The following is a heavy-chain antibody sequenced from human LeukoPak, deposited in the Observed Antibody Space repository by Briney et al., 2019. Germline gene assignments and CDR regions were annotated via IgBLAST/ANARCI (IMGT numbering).Heavy chain of an antibody. CDR2: IYTSGST. Sequence: SETLSLTCTVSGGSISSGSYYWNWIRQPAGKGLEWIGRIYTSGSTNYNPSLKSRVTISLNTSKNQFSLKLTSATAADTAMYYCARRPTAGLRTFDFWGQGTMVTVSS. CDR1: GGSISSGSYY. J-gene: IGHJ3*01. D-gene: IGHD6-13*01. V-gene: IGHV4-61*02. CDR3: ARRPTAGLRTFDF.